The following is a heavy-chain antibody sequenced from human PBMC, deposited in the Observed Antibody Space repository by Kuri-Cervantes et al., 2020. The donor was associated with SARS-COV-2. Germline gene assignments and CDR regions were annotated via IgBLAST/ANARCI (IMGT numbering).Heavy chain of an antibody. CDR2: FDPEDGET. CDR1: GYTLTELS. Sequence: ASVKVSCKVSGYTLTELSMHWVRQAPGKGLEWMGGFDPEDGETIYAQKFQGRVTMTEDTSTDTAYMELSSLRSEDTAVYYCATDHIAAAGLFDYWAREPWSPSP. J-gene: IGHJ4*02. CDR3: ATDHIAAAGLFDY. V-gene: IGHV1-24*01. D-gene: IGHD6-13*01.